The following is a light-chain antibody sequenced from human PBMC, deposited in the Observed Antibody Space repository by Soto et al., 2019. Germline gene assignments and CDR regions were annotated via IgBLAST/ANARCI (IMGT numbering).Light chain of an antibody. J-gene: IGKJ2*01. V-gene: IGKV3-20*01. CDR3: QQYGSSQYT. CDR1: QTVISSS. Sequence: EIVLTQSPGTLSLSPGERATLSCRASQTVISSSLAWYQQKPGQAPRLLIYGASSRATGIPDRFSGSGSGKDFTLPISRLEPEDFAVYYCQQYGSSQYTFGQGTQVEIK. CDR2: GAS.